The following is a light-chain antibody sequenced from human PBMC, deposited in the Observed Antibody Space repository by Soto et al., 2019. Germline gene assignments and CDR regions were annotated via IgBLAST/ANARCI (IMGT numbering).Light chain of an antibody. V-gene: IGKV3-20*01. J-gene: IGKJ3*01. CDR1: QSVSSRF. CDR3: QQYQT. CDR2: GAS. Sequence: EIVLTQSPGTLSLSPGERATLSCRASQSVSSRFLAWYQQKPGQAPRLLMYGASSRATGIPDRFSGTGSGTDFTLTISRLEPEDFAVYYCQQYQTFGPGTKVDIK.